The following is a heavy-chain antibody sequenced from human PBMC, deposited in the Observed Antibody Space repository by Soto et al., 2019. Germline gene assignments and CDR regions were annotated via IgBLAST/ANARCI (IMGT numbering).Heavy chain of an antibody. CDR1: GGTFSSYA. J-gene: IGHJ4*02. CDR2: IIPIFGTA. D-gene: IGHD3-9*01. CDR3: ARSFVDILTGYYNHPTDY. V-gene: IGHV1-69*13. Sequence: GASVKVSCKASGGTFSSYAISWVRQAPGQVLEWMGGIIPIFGTANYAQKFQGSVTITADESTSTAYMELSSLRSEDTAVYYCARSFVDILTGYYNHPTDYWGQGTLVTVSS.